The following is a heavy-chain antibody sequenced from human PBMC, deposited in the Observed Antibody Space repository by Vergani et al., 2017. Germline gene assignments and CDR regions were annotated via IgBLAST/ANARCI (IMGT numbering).Heavy chain of an antibody. Sequence: QVQLVQSGAEVKEPGSSVKVSCKASGGTFSSYAISWVRQAPGQGLEWMGGIIPIFGTANYAQKLQGRVTITADESTSTAYIELSSLRSEDTAVYYCQGTTRVILTGYYSAYWGQGTLVTVSS. J-gene: IGHJ4*02. CDR3: QGTTRVILTGYYSAY. D-gene: IGHD3-9*01. CDR2: IIPIFGTA. CDR1: GGTFSSYA. V-gene: IGHV1-69*01.